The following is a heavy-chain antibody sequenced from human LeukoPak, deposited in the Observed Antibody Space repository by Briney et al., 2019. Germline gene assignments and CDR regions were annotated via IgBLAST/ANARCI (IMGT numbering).Heavy chain of an antibody. CDR2: ISSSSSTI. V-gene: IGHV3-48*01. D-gene: IGHD3-9*01. Sequence: GGSLRLSCAASGFTFSSYSMNWVRQAPGKGLEWVSYISSSSSTIYYADSVKGRFTISRDNAKNSLYLQMNSLRAEDTAVYYCARDRLTGAFDYWGHGTLVTVSS. J-gene: IGHJ4*01. CDR1: GFTFSSYS. CDR3: ARDRLTGAFDY.